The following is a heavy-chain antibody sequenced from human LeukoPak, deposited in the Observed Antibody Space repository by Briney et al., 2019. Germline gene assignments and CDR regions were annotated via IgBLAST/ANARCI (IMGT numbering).Heavy chain of an antibody. CDR2: IYSSGSA. CDR1: GGSISSGRYY. J-gene: IGHJ3*02. V-gene: IGHV4-61*02. Sequence: SRTLSLTCTVSGGSISSGRYYWSWIRQPAEKGLEWIGRIYSSGSAQYNPSLKSRVTISADSSKNLFSLKLSSVTDADTAMYYCARDSYYYDSSGYSALDIWGQGTMVTVS. CDR3: ARDSYYYDSSGYSALDI. D-gene: IGHD3-22*01.